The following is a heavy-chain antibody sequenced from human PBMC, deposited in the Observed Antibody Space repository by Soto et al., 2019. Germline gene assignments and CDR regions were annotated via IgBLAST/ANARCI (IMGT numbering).Heavy chain of an antibody. J-gene: IGHJ6*02. CDR2: IFYSGST. CDR1: VGSIRSGGYY. CDR3: ARDGGRYYYYYGMDV. D-gene: IGHD3-16*01. Sequence: QVQLQESGPGLVKPSQTLSLTCPFSVGSIRSGGYYWSWIPQPPGKGLQWIGSIFYSGSTYYNPSLKSRVTISVDTSKNQFSLKLSSVTAADTAVYYCARDGGRYYYYYGMDVWGQGTTVTVSS. V-gene: IGHV4-31*03.